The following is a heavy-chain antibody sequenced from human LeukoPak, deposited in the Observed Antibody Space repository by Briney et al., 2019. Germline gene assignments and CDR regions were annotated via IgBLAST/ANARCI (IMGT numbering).Heavy chain of an antibody. J-gene: IGHJ4*02. CDR1: GFTFSRYA. Sequence: GGSLRLSCAASGFTFSRYAMSWVRQAPGKGLEWVSGISDGGGSTDSADAVKGRFTISRDNSKNTLYLQMNSLRAEDTAVYYCARPHPGLMITFGGAPLWGQGTLVTVSS. V-gene: IGHV3-23*01. D-gene: IGHD3-16*01. CDR2: ISDGGGST. CDR3: ARPHPGLMITFGGAPL.